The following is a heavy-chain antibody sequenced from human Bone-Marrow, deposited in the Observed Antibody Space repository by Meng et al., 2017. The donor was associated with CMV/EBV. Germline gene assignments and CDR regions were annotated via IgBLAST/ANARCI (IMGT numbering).Heavy chain of an antibody. CDR3: AILMYSSRSLGDY. CDR2: ISAYNGNT. CDR1: GGTFSSYA. V-gene: IGHV1-18*01. J-gene: IGHJ4*02. D-gene: IGHD6-13*01. Sequence: QVQLVQSGAEVKTPGSSVKVSCKASGGTFSSYAISWVRQAPGQGLEWMGCISAYNGNTNYAQKLQGRVTMTTDTSTSTAYMELRSLRSDDTAVYYCAILMYSSRSLGDYWGQGPLVTVYS.